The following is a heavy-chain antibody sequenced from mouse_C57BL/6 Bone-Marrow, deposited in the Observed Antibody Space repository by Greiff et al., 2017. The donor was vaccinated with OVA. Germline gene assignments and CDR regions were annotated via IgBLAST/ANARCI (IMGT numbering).Heavy chain of an antibody. CDR3: ARLYDYDVDY. CDR1: GYTFTSYW. V-gene: IGHV1-69*01. Sequence: QVQLKQPGAELVMPGASVKLSCKASGYTFTSYWMHWVKQRPGQGLEWIGEIDPSDSYTNYNQKFKGKSTLTVDKSSSTAYRQLSSLTSEDSAVYYCARLYDYDVDYWGQGTTLTVSS. J-gene: IGHJ2*01. D-gene: IGHD2-4*01. CDR2: IDPSDSYT.